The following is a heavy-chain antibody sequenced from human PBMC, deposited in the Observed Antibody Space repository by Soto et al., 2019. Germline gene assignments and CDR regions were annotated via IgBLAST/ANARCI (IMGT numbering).Heavy chain of an antibody. Sequence: GGSLRLSCAASGFTFSSYWMSWVRQAPGKGLEWVANIKQDGSEKYYVDSVKGRFTISRDNAKNSLYLQMNSLRAEDTAVYYCARYYYGSGSYSHYYYYMDVWGKGTTVTVSS. J-gene: IGHJ6*03. CDR1: GFTFSSYW. D-gene: IGHD3-10*01. CDR3: ARYYYGSGSYSHYYYYMDV. CDR2: IKQDGSEK. V-gene: IGHV3-7*01.